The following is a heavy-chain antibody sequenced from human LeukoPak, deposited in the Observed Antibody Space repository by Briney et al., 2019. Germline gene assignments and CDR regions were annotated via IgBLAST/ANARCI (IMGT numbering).Heavy chain of an antibody. CDR3: AKDGEAYCGGDCYSYYYYYMDV. V-gene: IGHV3-23*01. D-gene: IGHD2-21*01. CDR2: ISSSGYNT. J-gene: IGHJ6*03. Sequence: GGSLRLSCAASGFTFSTYAMSWVRQAPGKGLEWVSAISSSGYNTYYADSLKGRFTISRDNFKNTLYLQMNSLRAEDTAVYYCAKDGEAYCGGDCYSYYYYYMDVWGKGTTVTVSS. CDR1: GFTFSTYA.